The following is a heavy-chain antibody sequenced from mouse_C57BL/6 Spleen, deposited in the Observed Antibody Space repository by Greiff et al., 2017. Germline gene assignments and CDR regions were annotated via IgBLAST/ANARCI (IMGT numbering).Heavy chain of an antibody. CDR2: IWSGGST. Sequence: VQLQQSGPGLVQPSQSLSITCTVSGFSLTSYGVHWVRQSPGKGLEWLGVIWSGGSTDYNAAFISRLSISKDNSKSQVFFKMNSLQADDTAIYYCARNPNLITMVVEYYAMDYWGQGTSVTVSS. J-gene: IGHJ4*01. D-gene: IGHD1-1*01. CDR3: ARNPNLITMVVEYYAMDY. CDR1: GFSLTSYG. V-gene: IGHV2-2*01.